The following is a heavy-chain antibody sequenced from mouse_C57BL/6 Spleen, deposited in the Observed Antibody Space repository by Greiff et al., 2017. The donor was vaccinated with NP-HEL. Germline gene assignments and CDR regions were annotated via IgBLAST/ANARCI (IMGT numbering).Heavy chain of an antibody. CDR3: ARLPTGTSFAY. D-gene: IGHD4-1*02. CDR2: IYPRSGNT. V-gene: IGHV1-81*01. Sequence: VKLVESGAELARPGASVKLSCKASGYTFTSYGISWVKQRTGQGLEWIGEIYPRSGNTYYNEKFKGKATLTADKSSSTAYMELRSLTSEDSAVYFCARLPTGTSFAYWGQGTLVTVSA. J-gene: IGHJ3*01. CDR1: GYTFTSYG.